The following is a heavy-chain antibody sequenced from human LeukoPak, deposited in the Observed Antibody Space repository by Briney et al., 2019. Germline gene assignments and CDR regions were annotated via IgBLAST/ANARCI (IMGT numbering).Heavy chain of an antibody. CDR3: ARDYVWGSYRQYYFDY. J-gene: IGHJ4*02. D-gene: IGHD3-16*02. CDR2: INHSGST. Sequence: PSETLSLTCAVYGGSFSGYYWSWIRQPPGKGLEWIGEINHSGSTNYNPSLKSRVTISVDTSKNQFSLKLSSVTAADTAVYYCARDYVWGSYRQYYFDYWGQGTLVTVSS. V-gene: IGHV4-34*01. CDR1: GGSFSGYY.